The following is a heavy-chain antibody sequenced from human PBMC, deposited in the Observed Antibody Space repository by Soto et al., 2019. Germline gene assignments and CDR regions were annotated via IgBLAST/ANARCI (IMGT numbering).Heavy chain of an antibody. J-gene: IGHJ6*04. D-gene: IGHD1-26*01. V-gene: IGHV1-2*04. CDR1: GYTFTGYY. CDR3: ARGMGATTDYYYGRDV. Sequence: ASVKVSCKASGYTFTGYYMHWVRQAPGQGLEWMGWINPNSGGTNYAQKFQGWVTMTRDTSISTAYMELSRLRSDDTAVYYCARGMGATTDYYYGRDVWGKGTTVTVSS. CDR2: INPNSGGT.